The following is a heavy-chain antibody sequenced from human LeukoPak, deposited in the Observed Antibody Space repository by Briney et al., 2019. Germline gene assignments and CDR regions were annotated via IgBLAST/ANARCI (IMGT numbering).Heavy chain of an antibody. D-gene: IGHD2-2*01. CDR3: AAIVVVPAAPAGRYFDY. Sequence: PGGSLRLSCAASGFTFSSYWMHWVRQAPGKGLVWVSRINDGSSTNYADSVKGRFTISRDNAKNTMYLQMNSLRDEDTAVYYCAAIVVVPAAPAGRYFDYWGQGTLVTVSS. CDR2: INDGSST. V-gene: IGHV3-74*01. CDR1: GFTFSSYW. J-gene: IGHJ4*02.